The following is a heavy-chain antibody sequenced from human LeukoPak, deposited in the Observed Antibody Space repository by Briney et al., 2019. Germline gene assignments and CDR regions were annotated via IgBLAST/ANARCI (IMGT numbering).Heavy chain of an antibody. CDR1: GGSISSSSYY. Sequence: PSETLSLTCTVSGGSISSSSYYWGWIRQPPGKGLEWIGSISYSGSTDYNPSLRSRVTISVDTSKKRFSLNLSSVTAADTAVYYCARVWRAGLAFDIWAKGQWSPSLQ. CDR2: ISYSGST. V-gene: IGHV4-39*01. CDR3: ARVWRAGLAFDI. J-gene: IGHJ3*02. D-gene: IGHD3/OR15-3a*01.